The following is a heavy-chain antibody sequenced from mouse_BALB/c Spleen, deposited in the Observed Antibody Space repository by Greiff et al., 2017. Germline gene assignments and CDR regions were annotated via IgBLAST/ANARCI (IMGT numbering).Heavy chain of an antibody. J-gene: IGHJ4*01. CDR1: GFTFSSFG. V-gene: IGHV5-17*02. CDR3: ARSYGNYYAMDY. CDR2: ISSGSSTI. Sequence: VQLQQSGGGLVQPGGSRKLSCAASGFTFSSFGMHWVRQAPEKGLEWVAYISSGSSTIYYADTVKGRFTISRDNPKNTLFLQMTSLRSEDTAMYYCARSYGNYYAMDYWGQGTSVTVSS. D-gene: IGHD2-10*02.